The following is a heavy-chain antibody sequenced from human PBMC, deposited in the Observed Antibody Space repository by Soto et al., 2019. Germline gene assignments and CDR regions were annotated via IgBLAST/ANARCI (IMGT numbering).Heavy chain of an antibody. CDR1: GFTFSVYS. Sequence: PGESLKISCVGSGFTFSVYSMAWVRQAPGRGLEWVASISSRSTNIDYADSVKGRFTISRDNAKNLVSLQMSSLRGEDTALYYCAKFTEPGYSSIWYYFEYWGQGTPVTVSS. CDR3: AKFTEPGYSSIWYYFEY. D-gene: IGHD6-19*01. CDR2: ISSRSTNI. V-gene: IGHV3-21*06. J-gene: IGHJ4*02.